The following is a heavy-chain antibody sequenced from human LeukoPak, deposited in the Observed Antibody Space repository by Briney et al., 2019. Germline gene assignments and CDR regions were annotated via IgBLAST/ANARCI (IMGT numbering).Heavy chain of an antibody. CDR1: GFTFSHYA. J-gene: IGHJ4*02. Sequence: TGGSLRLFCAASGFTFSHYAMYWVRQAPGKGLEWVALISYDGSEQHYADSVKGRFTISRDSPKNTLYLQMNTLRPEDTAVYYCARERTGFYAEYWGQGTLVTVSS. D-gene: IGHD3/OR15-3a*01. CDR3: ARERTGFYAEY. CDR2: ISYDGSEQ. V-gene: IGHV3-30*04.